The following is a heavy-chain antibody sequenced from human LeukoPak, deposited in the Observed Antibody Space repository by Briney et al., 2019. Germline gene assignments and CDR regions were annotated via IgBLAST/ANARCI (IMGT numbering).Heavy chain of an antibody. CDR2: IYSGGST. CDR1: GFTVSSNY. CDR3: AREPPRTYCSSTSCYPDY. J-gene: IGHJ4*02. V-gene: IGHV3-53*01. Sequence: PGGSLRLSCAASGFTVSSNYMSWVRQAPGKGLEWVSVIYSGGSTYYADSVKGRFTISRDNSKNTLYLQMNSLRAEDTAVYYCAREPPRTYCSSTSCYPDYWGQGTLVTVSS. D-gene: IGHD2-2*01.